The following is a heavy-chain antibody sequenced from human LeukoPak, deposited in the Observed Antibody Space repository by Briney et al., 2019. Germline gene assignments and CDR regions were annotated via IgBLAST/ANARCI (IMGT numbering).Heavy chain of an antibody. CDR1: GFTFNNYW. CDR2: INQGGSDK. J-gene: IGHJ4*02. Sequence: GESLRLSCAASGFTFNNYWMSWVRQAPRKGLEWVANINQGGSDKSYVDSVKGRFTISRDNAKNSLYLEMNSLRVEDTAMYYCARTSRSSSIDDWGQGTLVTVSS. D-gene: IGHD2-15*01. CDR3: ARTSRSSSIDD. V-gene: IGHV3-7*01.